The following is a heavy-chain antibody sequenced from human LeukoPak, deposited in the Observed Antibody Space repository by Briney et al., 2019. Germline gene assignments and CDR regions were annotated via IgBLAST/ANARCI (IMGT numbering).Heavy chain of an antibody. J-gene: IGHJ4*02. D-gene: IGHD6-6*01. CDR2: INPNSGDT. CDR3: VSCLASTSSCFDY. CDR1: EYTFTGYY. Sequence: GASVKVSCKASEYTFTGYYMHWVRQAPGQGPEWMGRINPNSGDTNYAQKFQGRVTMTRDTSITTVYMELSWLRSDDTAVYFCVSCLASTSSCFDYWGQGTLVTVSS. V-gene: IGHV1-2*06.